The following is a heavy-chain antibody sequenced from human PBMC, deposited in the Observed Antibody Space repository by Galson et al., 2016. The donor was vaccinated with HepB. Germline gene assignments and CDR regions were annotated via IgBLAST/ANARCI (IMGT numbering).Heavy chain of an antibody. V-gene: IGHV5-51*01. CDR2: IYPDDSDT. CDR1: GYRFTTFW. D-gene: IGHD3-10*01. Sequence: QSGAEVKKPGESLKISCKVSGYRFTTFWIGWVRQMPGKGLEWMGIIYPDDSDTRYSPSFQGQVTISAGKSISTAYLQWRRLRASDTAMYYCARLRRFGETYYFDSWGQGTLVTVSS. CDR3: ARLRRFGETYYFDS. J-gene: IGHJ4*02.